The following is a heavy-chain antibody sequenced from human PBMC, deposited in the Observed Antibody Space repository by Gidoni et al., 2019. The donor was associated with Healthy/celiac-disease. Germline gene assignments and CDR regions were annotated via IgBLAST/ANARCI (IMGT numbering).Heavy chain of an antibody. CDR2: INSNSGGR. CDR1: GYTFTSYY. J-gene: IGHJ5*02. D-gene: IGHD3-10*01. V-gene: IGHV1-2*02. CDR3: ARDGVGILWFGESGYNGFDP. Sequence: QVQLVQSGAEVKKPGASVNVSCQASGYTFTSYYMHWVRQAPGQGLEWMGWINSNSGGRNYAQKVQGRVTMTRETSIRTAYMELRRLRSEDTAVYDCARDGVGILWFGESGYNGFDPWGQGTLVTVSS.